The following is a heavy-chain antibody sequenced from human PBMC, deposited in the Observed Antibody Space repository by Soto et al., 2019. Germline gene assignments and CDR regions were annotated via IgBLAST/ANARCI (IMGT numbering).Heavy chain of an antibody. CDR3: ARSYDFWSGYYSIFDY. V-gene: IGHV4-59*01. CDR2: IYYSGST. CDR1: GGSISSYY. J-gene: IGHJ4*02. Sequence: PSETLSLTCTVSGGSISSYYWSWIRQPPGKGLEWIGYIYYSGSTNYNPSLKSRVTISADTSKNQFSLKLSSVTAADTAVYYCARSYDFWSGYYSIFDYWGQGTLVTVSS. D-gene: IGHD3-3*01.